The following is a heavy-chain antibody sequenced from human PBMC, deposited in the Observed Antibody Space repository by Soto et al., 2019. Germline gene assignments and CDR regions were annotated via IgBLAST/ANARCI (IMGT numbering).Heavy chain of an antibody. D-gene: IGHD1-26*01. Sequence: PSETLSLTCRGSGGSISSGDYYWSWIRQPPGKGLEWIAYIHHTGSPYYNLSLKSRLTISIDTSKNQFSLRLSSVTAADTAVYYCARSRHRGSYFFDYWGQGILVTVSS. CDR3: ARSRHRGSYFFDY. J-gene: IGHJ4*02. V-gene: IGHV4-30-4*01. CDR2: IHHTGSP. CDR1: GGSISSGDYY.